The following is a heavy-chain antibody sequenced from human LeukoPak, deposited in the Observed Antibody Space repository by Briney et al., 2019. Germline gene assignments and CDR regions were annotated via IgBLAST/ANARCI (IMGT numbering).Heavy chain of an antibody. CDR3: AKASYPHSGAWYNLLS. V-gene: IGHV3-23*01. J-gene: IGHJ5*02. CDR1: GFTFSSYG. D-gene: IGHD6-13*01. CDR2: ISGSGGST. Sequence: GGSLRLSCAASGFTFSSYGMSWVRQAPGKGLEWVSAISGSGGSTYYADSVKGRLTISRDNSKNTLYLQMNSLRAEDTAVYYCAKASYPHSGAWYNLLSWGRGTLVTVSS.